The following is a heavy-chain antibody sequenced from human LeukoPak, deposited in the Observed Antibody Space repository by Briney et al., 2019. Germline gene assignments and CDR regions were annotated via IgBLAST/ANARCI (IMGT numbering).Heavy chain of an antibody. D-gene: IGHD2-15*01. J-gene: IGHJ4*02. CDR2: IYWDEDK. CDR1: GFSLSTSGVG. Sequence: SGPTLVNPTQTLTLTCTFSGFSLSTSGVGVGWIRQPPGKALEWLSLIYWDEDKRYSPSLKSRLTITKDTSKNQVVLTMTNMDPVDTATYYCAHRPPSCSGGSCYFDYWGQGTLVTVSS. CDR3: AHRPPSCSGGSCYFDY. V-gene: IGHV2-5*02.